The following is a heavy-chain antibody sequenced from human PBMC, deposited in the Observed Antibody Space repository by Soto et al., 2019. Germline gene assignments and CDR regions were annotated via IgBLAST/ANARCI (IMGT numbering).Heavy chain of an antibody. V-gene: IGHV3-9*01. D-gene: IGHD5-18*01. J-gene: IGHJ4*02. CDR3: AEGYSYDVLEPLGY. CDR1: GFTFDDYA. Sequence: EVQLVESGGGLVQPGRSLRLSCAASGFTFDDYAMHWVRQAPGKGLEWVSGISWNSGIIDYADSVTGRFTISRDNARHSLYTQMNSLTADDTALYYCAEGYSYDVLEPLGYWGQGTLVTVSS. CDR2: ISWNSGII.